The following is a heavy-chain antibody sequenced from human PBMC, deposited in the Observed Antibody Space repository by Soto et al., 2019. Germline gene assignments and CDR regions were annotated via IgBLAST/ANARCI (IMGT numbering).Heavy chain of an antibody. CDR3: ARGGPPIDC. J-gene: IGHJ4*02. Sequence: APVKVACKAAGYTFSSYAMHWVRQAPGQRLEWMGWINAGNGNTKYSQKFQGRVTITRDTSASTAYMELSSLRSEDTAVYYCARGGPPIDCWGQGTLVTVSS. CDR2: INAGNGNT. V-gene: IGHV1-3*01. CDR1: GYTFSSYA. D-gene: IGHD3-10*01.